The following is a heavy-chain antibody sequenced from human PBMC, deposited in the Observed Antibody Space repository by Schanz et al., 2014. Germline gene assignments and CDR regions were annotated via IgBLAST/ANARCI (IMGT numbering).Heavy chain of an antibody. D-gene: IGHD6-19*01. J-gene: IGHJ4*02. CDR1: GFTISSYS. V-gene: IGHV3-21*01. CDR2: ISSSGSYI. CDR3: AIIGVMVAVAGTRADY. Sequence: EVQLLESGGGLVQPGGSLRLSCAASGFTISSYSMNWVRQAPGKGLEWVSSISSSGSYIYYADSVKGRFSISRDNAKNSLFLQMNCLRAEDTALYYCAIIGVMVAVAGTRADYWGQGTLVTVSS.